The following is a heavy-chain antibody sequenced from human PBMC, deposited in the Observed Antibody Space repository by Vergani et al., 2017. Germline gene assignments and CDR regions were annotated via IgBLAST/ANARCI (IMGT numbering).Heavy chain of an antibody. D-gene: IGHD6-19*01. CDR3: AKDEPLAGAVAGFFDY. Sequence: VQLVESGGGLVQPGGSLRLSCAASGFTFSSYWMSWVRQAPGKGLEWVAVISYDGSNKYYADSVKGRFTISRDNSKNSLYLQMNSLRTEDTALYYCAKDEPLAGAVAGFFDYWGQGTLVTVSS. CDR1: GFTFSSYW. V-gene: IGHV3-30*18. CDR2: ISYDGSNK. J-gene: IGHJ4*02.